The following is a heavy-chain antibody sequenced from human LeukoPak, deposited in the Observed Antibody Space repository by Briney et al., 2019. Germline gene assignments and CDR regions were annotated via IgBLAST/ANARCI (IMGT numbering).Heavy chain of an antibody. CDR2: ISYDGTNK. D-gene: IGHD3-10*01. V-gene: IGHV3-30*18. CDR3: AKDYYYGSGSPFDY. J-gene: IGHJ4*02. Sequence: SGGSLRLSCAASGFTFSSYGMHWVRQAPGKGLEWVAVISYDGTNKYYADSVKGRFTISRDNSKNTLYLQMNSLRAEDTAVYYCAKDYYYGSGSPFDYWGQGTLVTVSS. CDR1: GFTFSSYG.